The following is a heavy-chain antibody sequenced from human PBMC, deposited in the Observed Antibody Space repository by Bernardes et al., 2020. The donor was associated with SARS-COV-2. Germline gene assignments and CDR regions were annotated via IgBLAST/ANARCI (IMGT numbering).Heavy chain of an antibody. Sequence: ASVKVSCKVSGYTLTELSMHWVRQAPGKGLEWMGGFDPEDGETIYAQKFQGRVTMTEDTSTDTAYMELSSLRSEDTAVHYCETTIAVADTPKYYYYYYGTDAWGQGTAVTVTS. CDR1: GYTLTELS. V-gene: IGHV1-24*01. D-gene: IGHD6-13*01. CDR2: FDPEDGET. CDR3: ETTIAVADTPKYYYYYYGTDA. J-gene: IGHJ6*02.